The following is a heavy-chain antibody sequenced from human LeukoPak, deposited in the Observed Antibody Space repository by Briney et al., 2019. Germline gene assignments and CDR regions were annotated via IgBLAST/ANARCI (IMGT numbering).Heavy chain of an antibody. CDR3: ARGAIAAAGAWDNRFDP. J-gene: IGHJ5*02. CDR1: GGSISSGDYY. V-gene: IGHV4-30-4*08. D-gene: IGHD6-13*01. CDR2: IYYSGST. Sequence: PSETLSLTCTVSGGSISSGDYYWSWIRQPPGKGLEWIGYIYYSGSTYYNPSLKSRVTISVDTSKNQFSLKLTSVTAADMAVYYCARGAIAAAGAWDNRFDPWGQGALVTVSS.